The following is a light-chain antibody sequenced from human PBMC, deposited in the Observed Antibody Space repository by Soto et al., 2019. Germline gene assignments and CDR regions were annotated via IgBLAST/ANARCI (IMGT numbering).Light chain of an antibody. CDR2: KAS. V-gene: IGKV1-5*03. CDR3: QQHNSFSIT. J-gene: IGKJ5*01. CDR1: ESISRR. Sequence: DIQITQSPSTPSASVGDRVTITCRASESISRRLAWYQQKPGKAPKLLIYKASSLESGVPSRFSGSGSGTDFTLTINSLQADDFATYYCQQHNSFSITFGQGTRLEIK.